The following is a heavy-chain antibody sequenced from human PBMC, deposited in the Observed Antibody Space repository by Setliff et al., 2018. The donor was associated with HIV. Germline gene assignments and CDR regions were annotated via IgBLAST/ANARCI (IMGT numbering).Heavy chain of an antibody. Sequence: PSETLSLTCTVSGDSLSSSSYYWGWIRQPPGKGLEWIGSIFYSGSTYYNPSLKSRVTISVDMSKNQFSLRLTSVTAADTAMYYCARHDFWSGYHNWFDPWGQGTLVTVSS. D-gene: IGHD3-3*01. CDR1: GDSLSSSSYY. J-gene: IGHJ5*02. V-gene: IGHV4-39*01. CDR3: ARHDFWSGYHNWFDP. CDR2: IFYSGST.